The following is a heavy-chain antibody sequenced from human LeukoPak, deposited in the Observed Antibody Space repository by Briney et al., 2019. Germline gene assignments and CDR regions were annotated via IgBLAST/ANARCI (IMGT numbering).Heavy chain of an antibody. V-gene: IGHV3-11*04. CDR2: ISSSGSTI. CDR3: ASPPRAVAGTHYFDY. CDR1: GFTFSDYY. J-gene: IGHJ4*02. Sequence: PGGSLRLSCAASGFTFSDYYMSWIRQAPGKGLEWVSYISSSGSTIYYADSVKGRFTISRDNAKNSLYLQMNSLRAEDTAVYYCASPPRAVAGTHYFDYWGQGTLVTVSS. D-gene: IGHD6-19*01.